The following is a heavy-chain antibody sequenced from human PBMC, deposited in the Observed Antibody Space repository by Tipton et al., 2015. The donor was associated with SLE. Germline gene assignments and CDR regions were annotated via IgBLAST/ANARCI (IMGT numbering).Heavy chain of an antibody. CDR3: ARAWIAVQEGDY. J-gene: IGHJ4*02. CDR1: GYAFINYA. D-gene: IGHD6-19*01. Sequence: QLVQSGPEVKKAGASVKVSCKASGYAFINYAISWVRQAPGQGLEWMGWISTYNGNTNYAQRIRGRVTMTTDTSTSTAYMEVRSLRSDDTAVYYCARAWIAVQEGDYWGQGTLVTVSS. CDR2: ISTYNGNT. V-gene: IGHV1-18*01.